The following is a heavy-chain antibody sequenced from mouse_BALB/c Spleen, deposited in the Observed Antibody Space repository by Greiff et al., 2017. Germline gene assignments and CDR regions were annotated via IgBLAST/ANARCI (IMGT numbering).Heavy chain of an antibody. D-gene: IGHD2-3*01. Sequence: EVMLVESGAELVKPGASVKLSCTASGFNIKDTYMHWVKQRPEQGLEWIGRIDPANGNTKYDPKFQGKATITADTSSNTAYLQLSSLTSEDTAVYYCARWLLRRSAMDYWGQGTSVTVSS. CDR3: ARWLLRRSAMDY. CDR2: IDPANGNT. CDR1: GFNIKDTY. J-gene: IGHJ4*01. V-gene: IGHV14-3*02.